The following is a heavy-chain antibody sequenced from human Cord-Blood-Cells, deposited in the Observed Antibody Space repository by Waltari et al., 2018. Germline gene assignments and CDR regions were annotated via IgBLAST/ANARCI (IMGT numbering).Heavy chain of an antibody. Sequence: QVQLVESGGGVVQPGRSLRLSCAASGFTFSSYAMHWVRQAPGKGLEWVEVISYDGSNKYYADSVKGRFTISRDNSKNTLYLQMNSLRAEDTAVYYCARVDSSSWYFDYWGQGTLVTVSS. CDR1: GFTFSSYA. D-gene: IGHD6-13*01. V-gene: IGHV3-30-3*01. CDR3: ARVDSSSWYFDY. J-gene: IGHJ4*02. CDR2: ISYDGSNK.